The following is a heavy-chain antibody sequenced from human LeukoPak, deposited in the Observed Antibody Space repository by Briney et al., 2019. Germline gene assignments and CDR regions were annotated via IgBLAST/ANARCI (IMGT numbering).Heavy chain of an antibody. D-gene: IGHD4-17*01. J-gene: IGHJ4*02. Sequence: SETLSLTCTVSGGSISSGDYYWSWIRQPPGKGLEWIGYIYDGGSTYYNPSLKSRVTISVDTSKNQFSLKLSSVTAADTAVYYCAKTTVTTSGILFDYWGQGTLVTVSS. CDR2: IYDGGST. V-gene: IGHV4-30-4*08. CDR3: AKTTVTTSGILFDY. CDR1: GGSISSGDYY.